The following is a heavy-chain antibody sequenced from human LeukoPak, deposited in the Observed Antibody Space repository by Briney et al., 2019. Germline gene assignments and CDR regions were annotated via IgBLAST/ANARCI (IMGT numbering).Heavy chain of an antibody. CDR2: INWNGGST. D-gene: IGHD5-12*01. J-gene: IGHJ4*02. V-gene: IGHV3-20*04. Sequence: GGSLRLSCAASGFTFDDYGMSWVRQAPGKGLEWVSGINWNGGSTGYADSVKGRFTISRDNAKNSLCLQMNSLRAEDTALYYCARYSGYDAGVDYWGQGTLVTVSS. CDR3: ARYSGYDAGVDY. CDR1: GFTFDDYG.